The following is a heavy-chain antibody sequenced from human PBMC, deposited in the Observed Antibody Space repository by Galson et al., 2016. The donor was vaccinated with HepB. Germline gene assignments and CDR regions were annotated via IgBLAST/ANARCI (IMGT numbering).Heavy chain of an antibody. V-gene: IGHV4-34*01. CDR3: ARFEGSGTYFVDRWTNFVDQ. D-gene: IGHD3-10*01. CDR1: GGSFSAYY. Sequence: SETLSLTCAVYGGSFSAYYWNWIRQPPGRGLEWIGEINHVGSTKFNPSLGSRLTISLDTSKRQFSLKLNSVTAADTAVYYCARFEGSGTYFVDRWTNFVDQWGQGTLVTVSS. CDR2: INHVGST. J-gene: IGHJ4*02.